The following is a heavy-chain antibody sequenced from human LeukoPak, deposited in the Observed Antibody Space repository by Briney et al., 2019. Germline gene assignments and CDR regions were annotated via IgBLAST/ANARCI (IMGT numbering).Heavy chain of an antibody. CDR2: IYTSGST. V-gene: IGHV4-4*07. CDR1: GGSISSYY. D-gene: IGHD1-26*01. J-gene: IGHJ4*02. CDR3: ARVGAVVGAIDY. Sequence: SETLSLTCTDSGGSISSYYWSWIRQPAGKGLKWIGRIYTSGSTNYNPSLKSRVTMSVDTSKNQFSLKLSSVTAADTAVYYCARVGAVVGAIDYWGQGTLVTVSS.